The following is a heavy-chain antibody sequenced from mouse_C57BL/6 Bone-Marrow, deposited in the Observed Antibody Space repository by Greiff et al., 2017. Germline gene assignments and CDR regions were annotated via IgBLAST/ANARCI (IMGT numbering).Heavy chain of an antibody. CDR1: GFTFSDYG. J-gene: IGHJ2*01. CDR3: AIITTVEGPYYFDY. V-gene: IGHV5-17*01. Sequence: EVHLVESGGGLVKPGGSLKLSCAASGFTFSDYGMHWVRQAPEKGLEWVAYISSGSSTIYYADTVKGRFTISRDNAKNTLFLQMTSLRSEDTAMYYWAIITTVEGPYYFDYWGQGTTLTVSS. D-gene: IGHD1-1*01. CDR2: ISSGSSTI.